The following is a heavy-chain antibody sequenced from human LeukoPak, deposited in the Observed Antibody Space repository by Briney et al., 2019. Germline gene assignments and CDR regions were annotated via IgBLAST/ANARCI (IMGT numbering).Heavy chain of an antibody. Sequence: SETLSLTCAVYGGSFSGYYWSWIRQPPGKGLEWIGEINHSGSTNYNPSLKSRVTISVDTSKNQFSLKLSSVTAADTAVYFCARYGGDTRGNWFDPWGQGTLVTVSS. CDR3: ARYGGDTRGNWFDP. V-gene: IGHV4-34*01. CDR2: INHSGST. J-gene: IGHJ5*02. D-gene: IGHD4-23*01. CDR1: GGSFSGYY.